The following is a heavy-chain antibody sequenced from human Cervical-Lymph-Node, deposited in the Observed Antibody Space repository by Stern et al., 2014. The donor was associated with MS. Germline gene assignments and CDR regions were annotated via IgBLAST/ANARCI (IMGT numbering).Heavy chain of an antibody. V-gene: IGHV3-30*18. J-gene: IGHJ4*02. CDR2: FSYDGSTT. CDR1: GFTLCNSV. D-gene: IGHD6-13*01. Sequence: QVQLVESGGGVVQPGRSLRLSCAASGFTLCNSVMHWVRQAPGKGLEWVALFSYDGSTTYYADSARGRFTISRDCSTNTLYLQMYSLRPDDTAIYYCAKDRDQQLLHYFGSWGQGTLVTVSS. CDR3: AKDRDQQLLHYFGS.